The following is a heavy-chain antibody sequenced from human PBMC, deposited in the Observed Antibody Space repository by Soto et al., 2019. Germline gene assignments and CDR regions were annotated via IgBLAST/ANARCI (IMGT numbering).Heavy chain of an antibody. CDR2: INPRSGGS. D-gene: IGHD5-12*01. CDR3: ARANSGDDDEFDY. J-gene: IGHJ4*02. V-gene: IGHV1-2*02. Sequence: QVHLVQSGAEVKKPGASVKVSCRASGYTFSGYYIHWVRQAPGQGLEWMGWINPRSGGSDYAQRFQGRVTMTRDAYITTAYMELSSLGSADTAVYYCARANSGDDDEFDYWGQGTLVTVSS. CDR1: GYTFSGYY.